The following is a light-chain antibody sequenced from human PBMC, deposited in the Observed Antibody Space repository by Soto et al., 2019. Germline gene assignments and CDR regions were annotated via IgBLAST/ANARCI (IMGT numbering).Light chain of an antibody. J-gene: IGLJ3*02. Sequence: QSALTQPRSVSGSPGQSVTISCTGIRSGVANYEYVSWYQQQPGKAPKVLIYHGDRRPSGAPDRFSGSKSGNTASLTISGLQAEDEGDYYCCSYAGTSTPWLFGGGTKVNVL. V-gene: IGLV2-11*01. CDR2: HGD. CDR3: CSYAGTSTPWL. CDR1: RSGVANYEY.